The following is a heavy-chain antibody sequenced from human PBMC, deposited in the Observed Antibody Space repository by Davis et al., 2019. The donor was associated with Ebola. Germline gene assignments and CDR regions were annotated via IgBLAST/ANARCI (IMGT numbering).Heavy chain of an antibody. CDR2: INAGNGNT. J-gene: IGHJ4*02. CDR3: ARADSSGWSGNY. V-gene: IGHV1-3*01. CDR1: GYTFTSYA. Sequence: AASVKVSCKASGYTFTSYAMHWVRQAPGQRLEWMGWINAGNGNTKYSQKFQGRVTITRDTSASTAYMELSSLRSEDTAVYYCARADSSGWSGNYWGQGTLVTVSS. D-gene: IGHD6-19*01.